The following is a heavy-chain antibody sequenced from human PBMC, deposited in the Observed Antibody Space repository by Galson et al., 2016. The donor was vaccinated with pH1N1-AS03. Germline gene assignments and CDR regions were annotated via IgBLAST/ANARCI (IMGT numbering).Heavy chain of an antibody. V-gene: IGHV1-18*01. CDR2: MSAYSGET. CDR1: GYTFITYG. CDR3: VREFEDPQKRVVAFGY. Sequence: SVKVSCKASGYTFITYGISWVRHAPGQGLEWMGWMSAYSGETRYAPNFQGRVTMTRDTSTRTAYMDLRSLTSDDTAVYYCVREFEDPQKRVVAFGYWGLGTLVTVS. J-gene: IGHJ4*02.